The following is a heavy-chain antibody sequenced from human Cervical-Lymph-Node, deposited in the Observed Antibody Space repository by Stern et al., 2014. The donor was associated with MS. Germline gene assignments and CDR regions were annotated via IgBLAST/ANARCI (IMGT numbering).Heavy chain of an antibody. D-gene: IGHD7-27*01. J-gene: IGHJ4*02. CDR3: ARDLAGDGDLYLDY. CDR2: INAESGDT. Sequence: MQLVESGAEVKKLGASVKVSCKASGYTITAYYIHWVRQAPGQGLEWMGWINAESGDTKYAQDLQGRLTMTRDTSINTAHMELGGLRPDDTAVYYCARDLAGDGDLYLDYWGQGTLVTVSS. V-gene: IGHV1-2*02. CDR1: GYTITAYY.